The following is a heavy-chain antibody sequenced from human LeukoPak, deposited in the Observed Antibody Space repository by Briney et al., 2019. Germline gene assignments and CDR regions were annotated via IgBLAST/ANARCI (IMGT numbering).Heavy chain of an antibody. CDR1: GYTFTSYG. D-gene: IGHD3-3*01. J-gene: IGHJ4*02. CDR2: INPNSGGT. CDR3: ARAAAVLRFLDPNWKPPDY. V-gene: IGHV1-2*02. Sequence: GASVKVSCKASGYTFTSYGISWVRQAPGQGLEWMGWINPNSGGTNYAQKFQGRVTMTRDTSISTAYMELSRLRSDDTAVYYCARAAAVLRFLDPNWKPPDYWGQGTLVTVSS.